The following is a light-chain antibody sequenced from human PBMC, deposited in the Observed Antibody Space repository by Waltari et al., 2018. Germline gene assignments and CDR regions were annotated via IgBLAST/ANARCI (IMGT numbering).Light chain of an antibody. Sequence: QSVLTQPPSASGTPGQRVTISCSGSYSNIGSNVVNWYQQLPGKAPKLLIYRRDRRPSGVPVRFSGSKSGSSASLAIDGLHSEDEADYYCASWDDSLNGHWVFGGGTKVTVL. J-gene: IGLJ3*02. V-gene: IGLV1-44*01. CDR2: RRD. CDR1: YSNIGSNV. CDR3: ASWDDSLNGHWV.